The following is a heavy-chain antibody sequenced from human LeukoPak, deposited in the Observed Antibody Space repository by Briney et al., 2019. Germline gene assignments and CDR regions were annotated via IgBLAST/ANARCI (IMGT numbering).Heavy chain of an antibody. Sequence: GGSLRLSCPASGFGFSVYWMHWVRQVPGKGLVWVAHINEDGTSASHADSVKGRFTISRDNAKNTLYLQMNSLTVEDTAVYYCARVPTNSYGFGQWGQGSLVTVSS. CDR1: GFGFSVYW. CDR3: ARVPTNSYGFGQ. CDR2: INEDGTSA. D-gene: IGHD5-18*01. J-gene: IGHJ4*02. V-gene: IGHV3-74*01.